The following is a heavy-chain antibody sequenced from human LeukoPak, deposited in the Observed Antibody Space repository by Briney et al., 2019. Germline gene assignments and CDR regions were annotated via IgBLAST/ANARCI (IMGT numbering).Heavy chain of an antibody. V-gene: IGHV4-34*01. Sequence: SETLSLTCAVYGGSFSGFYWSWIRQPPGKGLEWIGEIHHSGSTNYNPSLKSRVTISVDTSKNQFSLKLSSVTAADTAVYYCARAHSSSWYMDYWGQGTLVAVSS. CDR1: GGSFSGFY. J-gene: IGHJ4*02. D-gene: IGHD6-13*01. CDR2: IHHSGST. CDR3: ARAHSSSWYMDY.